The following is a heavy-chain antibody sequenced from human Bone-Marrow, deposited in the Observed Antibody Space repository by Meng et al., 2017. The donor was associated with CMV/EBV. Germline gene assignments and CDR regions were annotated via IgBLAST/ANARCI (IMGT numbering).Heavy chain of an antibody. CDR1: GGSVRSDVEY. Sequence: TSSGGSVRSDVEYWSRIRQPPGKGLESIEFIHYSGSTNYNPSLMSRVTISLDTSKNQFSLKLSSVTAADTAVYYCATSPGYPREFGYWGQGTLVTVSS. J-gene: IGHJ4*02. V-gene: IGHV4-61*08. CDR2: IHYSGST. CDR3: ATSPGYPREFGY. D-gene: IGHD3-10*01.